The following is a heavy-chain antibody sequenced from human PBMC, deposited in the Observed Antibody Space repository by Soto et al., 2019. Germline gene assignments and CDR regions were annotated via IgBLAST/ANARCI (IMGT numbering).Heavy chain of an antibody. V-gene: IGHV3-64*02. CDR1: GFIFSSYA. D-gene: IGHD5-12*01. J-gene: IGHJ4*02. CDR3: ARAKYASGYYAG. Sequence: EVQLVESGEGLVQPGGSLRLSCAASGFIFSSYAMHWVRQAPGKGLEYVSAISSNGGTTYYADSVKGRFTISRDNSKNTLYLHMGSLRAEDMAVYSCARAKYASGYYAGWGQGTLVTVSS. CDR2: ISSNGGTT.